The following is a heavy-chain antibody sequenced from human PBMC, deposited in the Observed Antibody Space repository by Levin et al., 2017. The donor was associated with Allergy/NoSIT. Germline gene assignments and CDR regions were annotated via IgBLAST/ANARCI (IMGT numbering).Heavy chain of an antibody. Sequence: PGGSLRLSCVASGFTFSNAWVTWVRQAPGKGLDWVGHIKSKADGGTTEYAAPVKGRFTLSRDDSKNTLYLQMNSLKTEDTAVYYCTTGKILGDWWGQGTLVTVSS. D-gene: IGHD3-10*01. CDR2: IKSKADGGTT. V-gene: IGHV3-15*01. J-gene: IGHJ4*02. CDR3: TTGKILGDW. CDR1: GFTFSNAW.